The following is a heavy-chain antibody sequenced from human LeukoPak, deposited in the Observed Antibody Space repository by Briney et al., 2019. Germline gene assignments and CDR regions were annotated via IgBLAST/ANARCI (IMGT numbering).Heavy chain of an antibody. CDR1: GDSISSYY. Sequence: SETLSLTCTVSGDSISSYYWSWIRQPPGKGLEWIGYIYYSGSTNYNPSLKSRVTISVDTSKNQFSLKLSSVTAADTAVYYCARGVDRAYYYGSGRNYFDYWGQGTLVTVSS. D-gene: IGHD3-10*01. J-gene: IGHJ4*02. CDR3: ARGVDRAYYYGSGRNYFDY. V-gene: IGHV4-59*01. CDR2: IYYSGST.